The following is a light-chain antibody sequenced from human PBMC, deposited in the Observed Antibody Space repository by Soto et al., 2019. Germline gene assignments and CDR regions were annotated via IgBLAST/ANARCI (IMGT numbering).Light chain of an antibody. CDR2: YDS. CDR1: HIGSKS. J-gene: IGLJ3*02. V-gene: IGLV3-21*04. CDR3: QVWDSSSDHWV. Sequence: SYELTQPPSVSVAPGKTARITCGGTHIGSKSVHWYHQKPGQAPVLVIYYDSDRPSGIPERFSGSNSGNTSTLTIRRVEAGDEADYYCQVWDSSSDHWVFGGGTKLTVL.